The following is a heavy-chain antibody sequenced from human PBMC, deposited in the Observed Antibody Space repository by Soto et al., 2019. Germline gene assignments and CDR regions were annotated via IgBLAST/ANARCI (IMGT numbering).Heavy chain of an antibody. D-gene: IGHD2-2*01. V-gene: IGHV4-30-4*01. CDR2: IYYSGST. CDR1: GGSISSGDYY. CDR3: ARNPTPRYCSSTGCYGRRYYYYYYGMDV. J-gene: IGHJ6*02. Sequence: SETLSLTGTVSGGSISSGDYYWSWIRQPPGKGLEWIGYIYYSGSTYYNPSLKSRVTISVDTSKNQFSLKLSSVTAADTAVYYCARNPTPRYCSSTGCYGRRYYYYYYGMDVWGQGTTVTASS.